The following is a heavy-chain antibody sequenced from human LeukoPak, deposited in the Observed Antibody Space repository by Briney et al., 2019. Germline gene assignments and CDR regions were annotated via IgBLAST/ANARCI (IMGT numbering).Heavy chain of an antibody. V-gene: IGHV1-69*01. CDR1: GGTFSSYA. D-gene: IGHD2-2*02. Sequence: GASVKVSCKASGGTFSSYAISWVRQAPGQGLEWMGGIIPIFGTANYAQKFQGRVTITADESTSTAYMELSSLRSEDTAVYYCATPLAPYQLLYHFDYWGQGTLVTVSS. CDR2: IIPIFGTA. CDR3: ATPLAPYQLLYHFDY. J-gene: IGHJ4*02.